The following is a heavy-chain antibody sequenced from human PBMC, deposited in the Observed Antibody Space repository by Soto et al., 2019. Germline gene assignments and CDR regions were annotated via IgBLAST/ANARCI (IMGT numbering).Heavy chain of an antibody. CDR1: GYSFTSYW. CDR3: ARQALYGSGSYYKGLSMDV. J-gene: IGHJ6*02. D-gene: IGHD3-10*01. Sequence: GESLKISCKGSGYSFTSYWIGWVRQLPGKGLEWMGISYPGDSDTRYPPSFQGQVIISADKSNSTAYRQWSSLKASDTAMYYCARQALYGSGSYYKGLSMDVWGQGITVTIPS. CDR2: SYPGDSDT. V-gene: IGHV5-51*01.